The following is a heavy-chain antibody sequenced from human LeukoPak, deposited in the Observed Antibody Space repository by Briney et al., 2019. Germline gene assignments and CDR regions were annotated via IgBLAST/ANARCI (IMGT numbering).Heavy chain of an antibody. CDR1: GFTFSSYW. D-gene: IGHD3-10*01. CDR2: ITTDGSGT. J-gene: IGHJ4*02. V-gene: IGHV3-74*01. Sequence: GGSLRLSCAASGFTFSSYWMHWVRQAPGKGLVWVSRITTDGSGTNYADSVKGRFTISRDNSKNTLYLQMNSLRAEDTAVYYCAKDMVRGVIKRGYFDYWGQGTLVTVSS. CDR3: AKDMVRGVIKRGYFDY.